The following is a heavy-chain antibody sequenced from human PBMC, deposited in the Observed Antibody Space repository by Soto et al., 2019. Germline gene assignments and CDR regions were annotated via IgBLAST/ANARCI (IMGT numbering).Heavy chain of an antibody. J-gene: IGHJ4*02. D-gene: IGHD3-10*01. CDR3: ARGRYGAF. V-gene: IGHV1-18*01. CDR2: ITAHNGNT. CDR1: GYAFTTYG. Sequence: QVHLVQSGAEVKKPGASVKVSCQGSGYAFTTYGITWVRQAPGQGLEWMGWITAHNGNTNYAQKLQGRVTVTSDTSTSPAYMELRSLRYAETAVYDGARGRYGAFWGPGAVV.